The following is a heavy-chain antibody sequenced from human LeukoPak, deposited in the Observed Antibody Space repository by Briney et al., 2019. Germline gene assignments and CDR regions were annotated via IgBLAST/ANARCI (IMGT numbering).Heavy chain of an antibody. Sequence: GGSLRLSFAASGFTFSTYEMNWVRQAPGKGLEWVSYISGSGSTIYYADSIYYAASVKGRFTISRDNAKKSLYLQMNSLRAEDTAVYYCARGGNIGYNYNAFDIWGQGTVVTVSS. CDR3: ARGGNIGYNYNAFDI. V-gene: IGHV3-48*03. CDR2: ISGSGSTI. D-gene: IGHD3-22*01. CDR1: GFTFSTYE. J-gene: IGHJ3*02.